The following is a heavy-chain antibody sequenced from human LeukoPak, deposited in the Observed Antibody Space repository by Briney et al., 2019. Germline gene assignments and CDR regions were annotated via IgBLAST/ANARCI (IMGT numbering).Heavy chain of an antibody. J-gene: IGHJ4*02. V-gene: IGHV5-51*01. D-gene: IGHD3-16*01. CDR2: IYPRDADT. Sequence: GESLQISCEASGYPFTHQWIGWVRQMPGRGLEWVGIIYPRDADTSYSPSFQGHVTISADTSINTAYLEWRSLEASDTAMYYCARHSDVVGAIWGQGTQVTVSS. CDR1: GYPFTHQW. CDR3: ARHSDVVGAI.